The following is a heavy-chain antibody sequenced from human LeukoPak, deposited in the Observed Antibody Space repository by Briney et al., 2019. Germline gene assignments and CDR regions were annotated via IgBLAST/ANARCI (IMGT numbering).Heavy chain of an antibody. V-gene: IGHV1-8*02. CDR3: ARGTDIGYYDSSGSRWYYYYYYYMDV. Sequence: ASVKVSCKASGYTFTGYYMHWVRQAPGQGLEWMGWMNPNSGNTGYAQKFQGRVTMTRNTSISTAYMELSSLRSEDTAVYYCARGTDIGYYDSSGSRWYYYYYYYMDVRGKGTTVTISS. CDR1: GYTFTGYY. CDR2: MNPNSGNT. J-gene: IGHJ6*03. D-gene: IGHD3-22*01.